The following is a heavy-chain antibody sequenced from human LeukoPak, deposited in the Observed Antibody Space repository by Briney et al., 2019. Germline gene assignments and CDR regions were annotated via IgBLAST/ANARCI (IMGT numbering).Heavy chain of an antibody. D-gene: IGHD6-25*01. CDR1: RFTFSSYG. J-gene: IGHJ6*02. Sequence: PGRSLRLSCAASRFTFSSYGMHWVRQAPGKGLEWVAVISYDGSNKYYADSVKGRFTISRDNSKNTLYLQMNSLRAEDTAVYYCAKSGQGMDVWGQGTTVTVSS. CDR2: ISYDGSNK. V-gene: IGHV3-30*18. CDR3: AKSGQGMDV.